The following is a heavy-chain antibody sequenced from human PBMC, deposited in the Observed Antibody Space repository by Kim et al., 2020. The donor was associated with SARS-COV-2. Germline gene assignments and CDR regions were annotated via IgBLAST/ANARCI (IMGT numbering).Heavy chain of an antibody. J-gene: IGHJ5*02. CDR2: IKSKTDGGTT. V-gene: IGHV3-15*01. Sequence: GGSLRLSCAASGFTFSNAWMSWVRQAPGKGLEWVGRIKSKTDGGTTDYAAPVKGRFTISRDDSKNTLYLQMNSLKTEDTAVYYCTTLRYSSSWYLWFDPCGQGTLVTVSS. D-gene: IGHD6-13*01. CDR1: GFTFSNAW. CDR3: TTLRYSSSWYLWFDP.